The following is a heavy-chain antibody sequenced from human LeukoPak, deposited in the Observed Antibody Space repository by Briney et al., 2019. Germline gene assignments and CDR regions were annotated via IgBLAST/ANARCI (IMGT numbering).Heavy chain of an antibody. Sequence: GGSLRLSCAASGFTFSSYAMHWVRQAPGKGLEWVAVISYDGSNKYYADSVKGRFTISRDNSKNTLFLQVNSLRAEDTAVYYCARDDAVGATLVAYWGQGTLVTVSS. D-gene: IGHD1-26*01. V-gene: IGHV3-30-3*01. CDR2: ISYDGSNK. CDR3: ARDDAVGATLVAY. CDR1: GFTFSSYA. J-gene: IGHJ4*02.